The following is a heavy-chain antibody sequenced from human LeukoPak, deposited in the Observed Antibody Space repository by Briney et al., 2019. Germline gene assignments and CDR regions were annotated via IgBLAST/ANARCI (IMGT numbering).Heavy chain of an antibody. Sequence: GGSLRLSCAASGFIFSSSAMNWVRQAPGKGLEWVSSINNDGSYIYYAGSVKGRFTISRDNAKNSLYLRLNSLRVEDTAVYYCARDPTHHLRYGYFDYWGQGTLVTVSS. CDR3: ARDPTHHLRYGYFDY. V-gene: IGHV3-21*01. J-gene: IGHJ4*02. D-gene: IGHD3-9*01. CDR1: GFIFSSSA. CDR2: INNDGSYI.